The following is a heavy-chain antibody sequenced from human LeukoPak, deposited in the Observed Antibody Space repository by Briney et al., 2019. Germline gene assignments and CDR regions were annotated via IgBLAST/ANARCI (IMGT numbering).Heavy chain of an antibody. CDR3: AKGEQYSYGRLFDY. V-gene: IGHV3-23*01. Sequence: GGSLRLSCAASGFTFSTFAMSWVRQAPGEGLGWVSTISGSSASTYYADSVKGRFTISRDNSKNTLYLQMNSLGAEDTAVYFCAKGEQYSYGRLFDYWGQGTLVTVSS. J-gene: IGHJ4*02. D-gene: IGHD5-18*01. CDR1: GFTFSTFA. CDR2: ISGSSAST.